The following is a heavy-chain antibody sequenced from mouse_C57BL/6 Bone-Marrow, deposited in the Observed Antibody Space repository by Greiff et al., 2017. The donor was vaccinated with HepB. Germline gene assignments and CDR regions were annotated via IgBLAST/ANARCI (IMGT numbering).Heavy chain of an antibody. D-gene: IGHD2-4*01. CDR2: ILPSIGRT. CDR3: ARGEPTMITTGPYYYAMDY. J-gene: IGHJ4*01. CDR1: DSEVFPIAY. V-gene: IGHV15-2*01. Sequence: VKLQESGSELRSPGSSVKLSCKDFDSEVFPIAYMSWVRQKPGHGFEWIGGILPSIGRTIYGEKFEDKATLDADTLSNTAYLELNSLTSEDSAIYYCARGEPTMITTGPYYYAMDYWGQGTSVTVSS.